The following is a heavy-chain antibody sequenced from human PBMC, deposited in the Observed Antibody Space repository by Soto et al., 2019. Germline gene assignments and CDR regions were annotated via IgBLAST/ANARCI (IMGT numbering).Heavy chain of an antibody. Sequence: GSGPTLVNPTQTLTLTCTFSGFSLSTSGMRVSWIRQPPGKALEWLARIDWDDDKFYSTSLKTRLTISKDTSKNQVVLTMTNMDPVDTATYYCARMKGYHYYFDYWGQGTLVTVSS. D-gene: IGHD2-2*01. CDR3: ARMKGYHYYFDY. J-gene: IGHJ4*02. V-gene: IGHV2-70*04. CDR1: GFSLSTSGMR. CDR2: IDWDDDK.